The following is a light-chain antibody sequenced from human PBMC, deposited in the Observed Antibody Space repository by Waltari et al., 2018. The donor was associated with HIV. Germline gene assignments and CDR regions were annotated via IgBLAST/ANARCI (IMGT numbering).Light chain of an antibody. J-gene: IGLJ3*02. CDR3: ATWDDSLNGV. CDR1: TSNIANND. CDR2: MNN. V-gene: IGLV1-44*01. Sequence: HSVLTQPPSASGTPGQTVIISCSGNTSNIANNDVTWYQHFPGSAPKLLIYMNNYRPSGVPDRFAGSRSGTPASLTISGLQIEDEAQYYCATWDDSLNGVFGAGTRLTVL.